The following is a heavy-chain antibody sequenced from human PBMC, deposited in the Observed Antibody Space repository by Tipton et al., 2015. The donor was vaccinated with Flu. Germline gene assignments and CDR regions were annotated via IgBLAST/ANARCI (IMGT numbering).Heavy chain of an antibody. CDR1: GYSFTNYG. V-gene: IGHV4-59*07. J-gene: IGHJ6*02. Sequence: QLVQSGAEVKKPGASVKVSCKASGYSFTNYGISWMRQAPGKGLEWIGNIYYSGSTNYNPSLKSRVTISVDTSKNQFSLRLNSVTAADTAVYYCASATTVTTSGMDVWGQGTTVTVSS. CDR3: ASATTVTTSGMDV. D-gene: IGHD4-11*01. CDR2: IYYSGST.